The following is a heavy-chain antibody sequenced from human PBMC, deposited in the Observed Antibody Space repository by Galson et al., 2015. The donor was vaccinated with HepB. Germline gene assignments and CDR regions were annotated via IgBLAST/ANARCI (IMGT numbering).Heavy chain of an antibody. V-gene: IGHV3-21*01. J-gene: IGHJ4*02. CDR1: GFTFSRST. CDR2: ISSSRSHV. Sequence: LRLSCAASGFTFSRSTMNWVRQAPGKGLEWVSSISSSRSHVHYADSVQGRFTISRDNAKNSLYLQMNSLRAEDTAVYYCARAGLRYFDWFGFNWGQGTLVTVSS. D-gene: IGHD3-9*01. CDR3: ARAGLRYFDWFGFN.